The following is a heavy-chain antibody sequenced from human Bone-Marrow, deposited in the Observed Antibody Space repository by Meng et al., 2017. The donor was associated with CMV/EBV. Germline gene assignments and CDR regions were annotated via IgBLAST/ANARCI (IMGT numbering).Heavy chain of an antibody. Sequence: SETLSLTCTVSGGSISSYYWSWIRQPPGKGLEWIGYIYYSGSTNYNPSLKSRVTISVDTSKNQFSLKLSSVTAADTAVYYCARDEGGYFDYWGKGTRVTGSS. CDR2: IYYSGST. J-gene: IGHJ4*02. CDR1: GGSISSYY. V-gene: IGHV4-59*01. CDR3: ARDEGGYFDY.